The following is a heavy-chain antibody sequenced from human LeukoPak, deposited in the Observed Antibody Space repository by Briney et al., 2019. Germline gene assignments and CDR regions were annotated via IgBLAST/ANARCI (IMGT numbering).Heavy chain of an antibody. D-gene: IGHD5-24*01. J-gene: IGHJ4*02. CDR3: ARTSRDGYNRAYYFDY. CDR1: GGSISSYY. V-gene: IGHV4-4*07. CDR2: IYTSGST. Sequence: SSETLSLTCTVSGGSISSYYWSWIRQPAGKGLEWIGRIYTSGSTNYNPSLKRRVTMSVDTSKNQFSLKLSSVTAADTTVYYCARTSRDGYNRAYYFDYWGQGTLVTVSS.